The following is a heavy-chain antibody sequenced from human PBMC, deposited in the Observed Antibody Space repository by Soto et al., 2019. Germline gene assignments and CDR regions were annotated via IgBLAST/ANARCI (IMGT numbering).Heavy chain of an antibody. J-gene: IGHJ3*02. V-gene: IGHV3-7*01. CDR1: RFTFSGYW. CDR3: ARGARI. CDR2: IKEDGSEK. Sequence: EVQLVESGGYLVQPGGSLRLSCADSRFTFSGYWMYWGRQAPGKGLYGVANIKEDGSEKNYVDSVRGRFTISRDNAKNSLYLQINSLRAEDTAVYYCARGARIWGQGTMVTVS.